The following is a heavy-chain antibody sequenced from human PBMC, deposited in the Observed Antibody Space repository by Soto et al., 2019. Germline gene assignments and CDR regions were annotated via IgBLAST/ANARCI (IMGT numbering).Heavy chain of an antibody. V-gene: IGHV4-34*01. Sequence: QVQLQQWGAGLLKPSETLSLTCAVYGGSFSGYYWSWIRQPPGKGLEWIGEINHSGSTNYNPSLKCRVTISVDTSKNQFSLKLSYVTAADTAVYYYARGRRDGYTIQGKSFDYWGQGTLVTVSS. J-gene: IGHJ4*02. CDR3: ARGRRDGYTIQGKSFDY. D-gene: IGHD5-12*01. CDR1: GGSFSGYY. CDR2: INHSGST.